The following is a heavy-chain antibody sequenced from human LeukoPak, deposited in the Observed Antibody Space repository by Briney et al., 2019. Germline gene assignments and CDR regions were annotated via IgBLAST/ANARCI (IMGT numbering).Heavy chain of an antibody. V-gene: IGHV3-21*01. CDR3: ASSIVATIRGRDY. CDR2: ISSSSYI. J-gene: IGHJ4*02. D-gene: IGHD5-12*01. Sequence: GGSLRLSCAASGFTFSSYSMNWVRQAPGKGLEWVSSISSSSYIYYADSVKGRFTISRDNAKNSLYLQMNSLRAEDTAVYYCASSIVATIRGRDYWGQGTLVTVSS. CDR1: GFTFSSYS.